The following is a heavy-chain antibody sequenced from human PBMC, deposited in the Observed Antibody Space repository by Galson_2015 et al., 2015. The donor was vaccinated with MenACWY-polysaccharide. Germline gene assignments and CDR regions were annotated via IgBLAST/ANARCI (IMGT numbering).Heavy chain of an antibody. CDR3: ARDRYSTGKYQFDY. CDR2: IGGSGSNT. D-gene: IGHD2-2*01. J-gene: IGHJ4*02. Sequence: SLRLSCEASGFTFSNYAMSWVRQAPGQGLEWVATIGGSGSNTHYAHTVKGRFTITRNNSKNTLSLKMNSLRAEDTAVYYCARDRYSTGKYQFDYWGQGTLVAVSS. V-gene: IGHV3-23*01. CDR1: GFTFSNYA.